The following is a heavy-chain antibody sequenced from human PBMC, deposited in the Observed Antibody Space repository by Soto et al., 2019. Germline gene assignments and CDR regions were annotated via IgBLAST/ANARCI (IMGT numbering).Heavy chain of an antibody. Sequence: QVHLQQSGPGLVKASETLSLSCVVSGAYISGADSYWFWIRKPPGKGLEGIGYIAYSGDTYYNPSLRRRVTSSADRSENKFSLTLKSVTAADTAVYFCARDFERSAIGPWGQGTSVTVSS. J-gene: IGHJ5*02. CDR2: IAYSGDT. CDR1: GAYISGADSY. D-gene: IGHD3-9*01. V-gene: IGHV4-31*11. CDR3: ARDFERSAIGP.